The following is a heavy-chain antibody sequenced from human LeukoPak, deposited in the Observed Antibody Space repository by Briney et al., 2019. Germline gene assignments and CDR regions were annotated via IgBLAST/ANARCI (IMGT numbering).Heavy chain of an antibody. CDR2: ISSGGSDK. V-gene: IGHV3-30*04. J-gene: IGHJ6*03. CDR3: AREGHYDILTGYSPVEYYYYFMDV. D-gene: IGHD3-9*01. CDR1: GFTFSHYA. Sequence: GGSLRLSCAASGFTFSHYAIHWVPQAPGKGLEWVGVISSGGSDKYHAHSVKGRFTISRDNSKNTLYLQMNSLRPEDTAVYYCAREGHYDILTGYSPVEYYYYFMDVWGKGTTVTVSS.